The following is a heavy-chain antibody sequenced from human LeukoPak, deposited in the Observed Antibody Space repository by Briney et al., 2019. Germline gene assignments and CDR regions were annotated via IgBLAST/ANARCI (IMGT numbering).Heavy chain of an antibody. D-gene: IGHD1-1*01. V-gene: IGHV3-64*02. CDR3: ARELDYCFDY. Sequence: GGSLRLSCAASGFTFSTYAMHWVRQAPGKGLEYVPGVNSNGDTIYYADSVKGRFTISRDNSKNTLYLHMGSLRAEDTAVYYCARELDYCFDYWGQGTLVTVSS. CDR1: GFTFSTYA. J-gene: IGHJ4*02. CDR2: VNSNGDTI.